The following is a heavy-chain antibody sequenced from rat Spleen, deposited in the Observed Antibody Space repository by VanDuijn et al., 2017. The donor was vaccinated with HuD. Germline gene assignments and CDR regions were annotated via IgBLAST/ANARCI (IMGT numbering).Heavy chain of an antibody. CDR2: ISNSGGDT. J-gene: IGHJ2*01. CDR3: TREEFGVRY. V-gene: IGHV5-31*01. Sequence: EVQLVESGGGPVQPGRSLTLSCAASELTFNNYWMTWIRQAPGKGLEWVASISNSGGDTYFPDSVKGRFSISRDNAKSILYLQMNSLRSEDTATDYCTREEFGVRYWGQGVMVTVSS. D-gene: IGHD4-3*01. CDR1: ELTFNNYW.